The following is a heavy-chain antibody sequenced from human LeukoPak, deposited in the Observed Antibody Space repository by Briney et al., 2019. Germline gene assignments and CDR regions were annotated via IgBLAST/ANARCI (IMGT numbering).Heavy chain of an antibody. Sequence: ASVKVSCKASGYTFTGYYMHWVRQAPGQGLEWMGRIKPNSGGTNYAQKFQGWVTMTRDTSISTAYMELSRLRSDDTAVYYCARGVDVDTAVDNWFDSWGQGTLVTVSS. J-gene: IGHJ5*01. CDR1: GYTFTGYY. CDR3: ARGVDVDTAVDNWFDS. V-gene: IGHV1-2*04. CDR2: IKPNSGGT. D-gene: IGHD5-18*01.